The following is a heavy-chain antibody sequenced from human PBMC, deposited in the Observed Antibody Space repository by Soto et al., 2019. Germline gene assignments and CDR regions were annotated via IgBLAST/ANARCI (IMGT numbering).Heavy chain of an antibody. D-gene: IGHD1-1*01. V-gene: IGHV3-23*01. CDR2: ITYTGNT. CDR1: GFTFSSSA. Sequence: GGSLRLSCAASGFTFSSSAMRWVRQAPGQGLEWVSSITYTGNTHYSDSVKGRFTISRDNSKNTLYLQMDSLRAEDTAVYYCAKLQHNAYYYVMDVWGQGTTVTVSS. J-gene: IGHJ6*02. CDR3: AKLQHNAYYYVMDV.